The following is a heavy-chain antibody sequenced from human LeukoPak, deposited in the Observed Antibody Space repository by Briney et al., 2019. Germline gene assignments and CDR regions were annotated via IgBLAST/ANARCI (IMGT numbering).Heavy chain of an antibody. CDR1: GGTFSSYS. Sequence: PVKVSCKASGGTFSSYSISWVRQAPGQGLEWMGGIIPIFSTANYAQKFQGRVTITTDESTSTAYMELSSLRSEDTAVCYCAISVGSVVDWFGPWGQGTLVTVSS. D-gene: IGHD2-15*01. J-gene: IGHJ5*02. CDR2: IIPIFSTA. CDR3: AISVGSVVDWFGP. V-gene: IGHV1-69*05.